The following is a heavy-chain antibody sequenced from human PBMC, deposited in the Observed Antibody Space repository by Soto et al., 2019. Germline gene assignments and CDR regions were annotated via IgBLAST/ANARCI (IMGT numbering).Heavy chain of an antibody. CDR3: ARGHSSGWYSPD. V-gene: IGHV4-34*01. Sequence: PSDTLSLTCAVYVGSFSCYYWIWIRQPPGKGLEWIGEINHSGSTNYNPSLKSRVTISVDTSKNQFSLKLSSVTAADTAVYYCARGHSSGWYSPDWGQGTLVTVSS. CDR2: INHSGST. J-gene: IGHJ4*02. D-gene: IGHD6-19*01. CDR1: VGSFSCYY.